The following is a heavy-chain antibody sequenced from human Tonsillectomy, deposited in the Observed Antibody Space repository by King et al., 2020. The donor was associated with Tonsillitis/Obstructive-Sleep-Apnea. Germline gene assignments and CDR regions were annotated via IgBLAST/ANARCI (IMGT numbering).Heavy chain of an antibody. Sequence: VQLVESGGGLVKPGGSLRLSCAASGFTFSSYSMNWVRQAPGKGLEWVSSISSSSSYIYYADSVKGRLTISRDNAKNSLYLQMNSLRAEDTAVYYCARVKYGDYTPDYWGQGTLVTVSS. CDR1: GFTFSSYS. V-gene: IGHV3-21*01. CDR3: ARVKYGDYTPDY. CDR2: ISSSSSYI. J-gene: IGHJ4*02. D-gene: IGHD4-17*01.